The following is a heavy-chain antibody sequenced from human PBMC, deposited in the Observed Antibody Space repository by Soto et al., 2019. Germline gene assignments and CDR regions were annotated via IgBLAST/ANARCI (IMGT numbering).Heavy chain of an antibody. CDR2: IYYSGST. D-gene: IGHD3-3*02. V-gene: IGHV4-31*03. J-gene: IGHJ3*02. CDR1: GGSISSGGYY. CDR3: AREGVEMPTFFAFDI. Sequence: PSETLSLTCTVSGGSISSGGYYWSWIRQHPGKGLEWIGYIYYSGSTYYNPSLKSRVTISVDTSKNQFSLKLSSVTAADTAVYYCAREGVEMPTFFAFDIWGKGKMVTVPS.